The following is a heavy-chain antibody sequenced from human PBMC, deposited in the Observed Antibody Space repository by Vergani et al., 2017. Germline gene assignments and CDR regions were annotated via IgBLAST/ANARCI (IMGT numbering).Heavy chain of an antibody. CDR2: ISGSGGST. V-gene: IGHV3-23*01. Sequence: EVQLLESGGGLVQPGGSLRLSCAASGFTFSSYAMSWVRQAPGKGLEWVSAISGSGGSTYYADSVKGRFTISRDNSKNTLYLQMNSLRAEDTAVYYCAKGTGXPLFEAVATYYYYYMDVWGKGTTVTVSS. CDR1: GFTFSSYA. J-gene: IGHJ6*03. D-gene: IGHD3/OR15-3a*01. CDR3: AKGTGXPLFEAVATYYYYYMDV.